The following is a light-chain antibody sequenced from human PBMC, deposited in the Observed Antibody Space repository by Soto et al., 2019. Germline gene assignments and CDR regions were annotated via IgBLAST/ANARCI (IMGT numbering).Light chain of an antibody. CDR2: GNS. Sequence: VLTQPPSVSGAPGQRVTISCTGSSSNIGAGYDVHWYQQLPGTAPKLLIYGNSNRPSGVPDRFSGSKSGTSASLAITGLQAEDEADYYCQSYDSSLSGSNVFGTGTKVTVL. CDR3: QSYDSSLSGSNV. CDR1: SSNIGAGYD. J-gene: IGLJ1*01. V-gene: IGLV1-40*01.